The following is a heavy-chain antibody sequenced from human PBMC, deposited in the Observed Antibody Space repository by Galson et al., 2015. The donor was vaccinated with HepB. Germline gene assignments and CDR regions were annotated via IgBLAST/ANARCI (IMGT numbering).Heavy chain of an antibody. D-gene: IGHD3-22*01. J-gene: IGHJ3*02. CDR3: VREDYYDSSGYYGGRRRGAFDI. CDR2: IYYSGST. CDR1: GGSIGSGGYY. V-gene: IGHV4-31*03. Sequence: TLSLTCTVSGGSIGSGGYYWSWIRQHPGKGLEWIGYIYYSGSTYYNPSLKSRVTISVDTSKNQFSLKLSSVTAADTAVYYCVREDYYDSSGYYGGRRRGAFDIWGQGTMVTVSS.